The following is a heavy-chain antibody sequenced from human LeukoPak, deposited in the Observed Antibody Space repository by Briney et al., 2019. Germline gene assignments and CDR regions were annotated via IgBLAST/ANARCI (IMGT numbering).Heavy chain of an antibody. V-gene: IGHV4-61*02. CDR1: GGSISSGSYY. J-gene: IGHJ5*02. Sequence: SETQSLTCTVSGGSISSGSYYWSWIRQPAGKGLEWIGRIYTSGSTNYNPSLKSRVTISVDTSKNQFSLKLSSVTAADTAVYYCARGDYVWGSYRYTELSGFDPWGQGTLVTVSS. CDR3: ARGDYVWGSYRYTELSGFDP. CDR2: IYTSGST. D-gene: IGHD3-16*02.